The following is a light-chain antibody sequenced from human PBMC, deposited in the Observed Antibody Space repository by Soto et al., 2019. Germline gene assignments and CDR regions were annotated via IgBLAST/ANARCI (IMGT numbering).Light chain of an antibody. Sequence: EIVLTQSPGTLSLSPGETATLSCRASQTVNSDYLAWFQQRPGQAPRLLIFATSRRATDIPDRFSGSGSGTDSTLAISRLEPEDSAVYYCQQCSFSPRTFGQGTKVDIK. CDR2: ATS. CDR3: QQCSFSPRT. V-gene: IGKV3-20*01. J-gene: IGKJ1*01. CDR1: QTVNSDY.